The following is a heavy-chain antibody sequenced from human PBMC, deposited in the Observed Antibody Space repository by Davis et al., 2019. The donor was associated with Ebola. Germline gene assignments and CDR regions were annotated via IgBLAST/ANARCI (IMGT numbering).Heavy chain of an antibody. D-gene: IGHD5-12*01. J-gene: IGHJ3*02. CDR1: GFTFSTYW. CDR2: IKQDGSEE. V-gene: IGHV3-7*01. CDR3: ARAPTYSGYDYRVVRDAFDI. Sequence: PGGSLRLSCAVPGFTFSTYWMAWVRQAPGKGLEWVANIKQDGSEEYYVDSVKGRFTISRDNAKNSLYLQMNSLRAEDTAVYYCARAPTYSGYDYRVVRDAFDIWGQGTMVTVSS.